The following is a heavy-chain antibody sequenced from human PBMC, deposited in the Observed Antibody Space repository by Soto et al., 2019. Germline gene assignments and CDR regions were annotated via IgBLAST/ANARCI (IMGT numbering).Heavy chain of an antibody. CDR1: GGSNSSGDYY. CDR2: IYYSGST. Sequence: SETLSLTCTVSGGSNSSGDYYWSWIRQPPGKGLEWIGYIYYSGSTYYNPSLKSRVTISVDTSKNQFSLKLSSVTAADTAVYYCARHYNTVTTDAWLDTGGQGTLVTVSS. J-gene: IGHJ5*02. D-gene: IGHD4-17*01. CDR3: ARHYNTVTTDAWLDT. V-gene: IGHV4-30-4*01.